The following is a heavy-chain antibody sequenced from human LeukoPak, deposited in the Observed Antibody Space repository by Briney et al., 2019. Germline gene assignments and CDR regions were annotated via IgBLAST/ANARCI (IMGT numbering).Heavy chain of an antibody. CDR2: ISGSGGGT. V-gene: IGHV3-23*01. Sequence: GGSLRLSCAASAFPFSSYAMNWVRQAPGKGLEWVSTISGSGGGTYYADSVKGRFTISRDNPKNTLYLQMNSLRAEDTAVYYCAKDSAVVPAAPYGMDVWGQGTTATVSS. D-gene: IGHD2-2*01. J-gene: IGHJ6*02. CDR3: AKDSAVVPAAPYGMDV. CDR1: AFPFSSYA.